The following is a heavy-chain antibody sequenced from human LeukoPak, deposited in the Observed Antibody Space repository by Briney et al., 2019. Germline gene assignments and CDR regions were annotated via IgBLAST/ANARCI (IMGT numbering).Heavy chain of an antibody. V-gene: IGHV3-7*05. J-gene: IGHJ4*02. CDR3: TRGGHTYFY. Sequence: PGGSLRLSCAASGFTFTSYWMSWVRHAPGKGLEWVANIKQDGSDKYYVDSVKGRFTISRDNAKSSLFLQMNSLRAEDTAVYYCTRGGHTYFYWGQGTLVTVSS. CDR1: GFTFTSYW. CDR2: IKQDGSDK. D-gene: IGHD5-18*01.